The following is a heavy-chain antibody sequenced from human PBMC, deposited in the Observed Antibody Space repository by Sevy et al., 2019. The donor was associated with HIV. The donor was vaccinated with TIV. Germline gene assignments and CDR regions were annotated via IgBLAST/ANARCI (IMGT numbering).Heavy chain of an antibody. CDR2: IKSKIDGGTT. J-gene: IGHJ6*02. V-gene: IGHV3-15*01. Sequence: GGALRLSCAASGLTFSNAWMSWVRQAPGKGLEWVGRIKSKIDGGTTDCATPVKGRFTISRDDSDNTLYLQMNSLKTEDTAVYYGTTDSDYGDYAGGMDVWGQGTTVTVSS. CDR3: TTDSDYGDYAGGMDV. CDR1: GLTFSNAW. D-gene: IGHD4-17*01.